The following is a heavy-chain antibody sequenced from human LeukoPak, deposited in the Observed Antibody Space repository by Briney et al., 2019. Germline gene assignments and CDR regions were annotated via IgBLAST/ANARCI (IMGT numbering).Heavy chain of an antibody. CDR2: IWYDGSNK. V-gene: IGHV3-33*08. CDR3: ARDIVVVTSWYFDY. CDR1: GFTFDDYG. J-gene: IGHJ4*02. D-gene: IGHD2-21*02. Sequence: PGGSLRLSCAASGFTFDDYGMSWVRQAPGKGLEWVAVIWYDGSNKYYADSVKGRFTISRDNSKNTLYLQMNSLRAEDTAVYYCARDIVVVTSWYFDYWGQGTLVTVSS.